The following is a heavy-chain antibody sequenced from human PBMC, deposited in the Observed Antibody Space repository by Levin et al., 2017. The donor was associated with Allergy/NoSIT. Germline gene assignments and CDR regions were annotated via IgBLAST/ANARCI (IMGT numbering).Heavy chain of an antibody. D-gene: IGHD6-13*01. V-gene: IGHV4-39*07. J-gene: IGHJ4*02. Sequence: SQTLSLTCTVSGGSIRSSSYQWGWIRQPPGKGLEWIGNIYYSGSTSYNPSLKNRVTLSIDTSKNQLFLKLTSVTAAETAVYYCARVLSAISASGPEYLGQGILVTVSS. CDR1: GGSIRSSSYQ. CDR2: IYYSGST. CDR3: ARVLSAISASGPEY.